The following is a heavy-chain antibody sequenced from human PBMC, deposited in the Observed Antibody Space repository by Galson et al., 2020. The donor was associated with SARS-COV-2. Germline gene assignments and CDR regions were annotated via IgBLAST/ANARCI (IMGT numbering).Heavy chain of an antibody. D-gene: IGHD1-1*01. CDR2: ISSAGNRQ. Sequence: GGSLRLSCVAAGFTFSGYGMHWFRQAPGEGLQWVATISSAGNRQIYADSVRGRFTISRDNSKNTLYLDMSTLTPGDTAMYYCAAGNWFDPWGQGTQVTVSS. CDR1: GFTFSGYG. CDR3: AAGNWFDP. V-gene: IGHV3-30*03. J-gene: IGHJ5*02.